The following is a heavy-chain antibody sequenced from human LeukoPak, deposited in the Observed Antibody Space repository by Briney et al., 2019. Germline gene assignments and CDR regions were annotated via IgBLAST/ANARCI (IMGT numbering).Heavy chain of an antibody. CDR1: GFTFSSYS. D-gene: IGHD3-22*01. J-gene: IGHJ4*02. V-gene: IGHV3-48*01. CDR3: ARITMIVGHAFDY. Sequence: VGSLRLSCAASGFTFSSYSMNWVRQAPGKGLEWVSYISSSSSTIYYADSVKGRFTISRDNAKNSLYLQMNSLRAEDTAVYYCARITMIVGHAFDYWGQGTLVTVSS. CDR2: ISSSSSTI.